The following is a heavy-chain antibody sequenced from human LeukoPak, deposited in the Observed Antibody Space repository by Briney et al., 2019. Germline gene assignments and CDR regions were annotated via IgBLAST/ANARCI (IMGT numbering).Heavy chain of an antibody. V-gene: IGHV3-7*04. Sequence: PGGSLRLSCAASGFAFSSYWMSWVRQAPGKGLEWVANIKQDGSQGYYVDSVKGRFTISRDNAKNSLYLQMNSLRAEDTAVYSCARDYYASGSHDFWGQGALVTVSS. D-gene: IGHD3-10*01. CDR3: ARDYYASGSHDF. J-gene: IGHJ4*02. CDR2: IKQDGSQG. CDR1: GFAFSSYW.